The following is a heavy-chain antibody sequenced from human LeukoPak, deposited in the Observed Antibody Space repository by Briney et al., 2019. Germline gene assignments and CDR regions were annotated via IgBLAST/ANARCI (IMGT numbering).Heavy chain of an antibody. Sequence: GGSLCLSCAASGFTFSSYEMNWVRQAPGKGLEWVSYISSSGSIIYDADSVMGRFTISRDNAKNSLYLQINSLRAEDTAVYYCARGNPSTVKHRSTWFDPWSEGTMVTVSS. CDR3: ARGNPSTVKHRSTWFDP. CDR1: GFTFSSYE. D-gene: IGHD4-17*01. V-gene: IGHV3-48*03. CDR2: ISSSGSII. J-gene: IGHJ5*02.